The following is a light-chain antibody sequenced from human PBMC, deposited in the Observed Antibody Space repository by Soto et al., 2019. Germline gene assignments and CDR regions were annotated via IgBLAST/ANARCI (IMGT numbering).Light chain of an antibody. CDR1: QSVRSSY. V-gene: IGKV3-20*01. Sequence: EIVLTQSPDTLSLSPGESATLSCRASQSVRSSYLAWYQQTSGQTPRLLIYAASSRATGIPDRFSGSGSGTDFSLTISRLEAEDFAVYYCQQYGSSPRTFGQGTKVDIK. CDR2: AAS. CDR3: QQYGSSPRT. J-gene: IGKJ1*01.